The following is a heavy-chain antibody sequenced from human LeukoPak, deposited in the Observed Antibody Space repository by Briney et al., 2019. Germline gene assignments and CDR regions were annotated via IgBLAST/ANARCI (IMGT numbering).Heavy chain of an antibody. V-gene: IGHV3-53*01. Sequence: GSLRLSCAASGCGMSSNYMSWVRQAPGKGLEWVSVIYIGGNTYYADSVKGRFTISRDNSKNTLYLQMNSLRADDTAVYYCARGTVTAPYFWGQGTLVTVSS. J-gene: IGHJ4*02. CDR2: IYIGGNT. D-gene: IGHD4-17*01. CDR1: GCGMSSNY. CDR3: ARGTVTAPYF.